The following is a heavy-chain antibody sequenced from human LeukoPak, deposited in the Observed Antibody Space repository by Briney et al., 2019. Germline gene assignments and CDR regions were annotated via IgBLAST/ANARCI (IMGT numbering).Heavy chain of an antibody. CDR2: IYASGSA. J-gene: IGHJ4*02. CDR3: ARVSVAATNSFDY. Sequence: SQTLSLTCTVSGGSIISGSYYWSWIRQPAGKGLEWIGRIYASGSANCNPSLKSQVTMSVDTSKNQFSLKLSSVTAADTAVYYCARVSVAATNSFDYWGQGTLVTVSS. D-gene: IGHD1-26*01. CDR1: GGSIISGSYY. V-gene: IGHV4-61*02.